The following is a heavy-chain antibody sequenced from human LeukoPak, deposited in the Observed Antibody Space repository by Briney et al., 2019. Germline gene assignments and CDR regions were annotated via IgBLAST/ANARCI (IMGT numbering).Heavy chain of an antibody. Sequence: GGSLRLSCAASGFSLSDYYMSWIRQPPGNGLEWLSYISTTIYYADSVKGRFTISRDNAKNSLYLQMNSLRAEDTAVYYCAREAPRGTSSNPYYFDSWGQGTLVTVSS. CDR2: ISTTI. J-gene: IGHJ4*02. CDR3: AREAPRGTSSNPYYFDS. CDR1: GFSLSDYY. V-gene: IGHV3-11*04. D-gene: IGHD6-6*01.